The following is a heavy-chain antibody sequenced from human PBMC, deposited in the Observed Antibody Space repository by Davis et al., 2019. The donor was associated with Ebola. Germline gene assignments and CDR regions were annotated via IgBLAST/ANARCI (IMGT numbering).Heavy chain of an antibody. CDR2: MNPDTGNT. J-gene: IGHJ4*02. D-gene: IGHD3-16*01. V-gene: IGHV1-8*01. CDR3: ARGGGTIKEVANLGY. CDR1: GYTFIGYD. Sequence: AASVKVSCKGSGYTFIGYDINWVRQATGQGIEWIGWMNPDTGNTGSAQKFQGRVTMTRQNSTNTAYMELRSLRSEDTAVYYCARGGGTIKEVANLGYWGQGTLVTVSS.